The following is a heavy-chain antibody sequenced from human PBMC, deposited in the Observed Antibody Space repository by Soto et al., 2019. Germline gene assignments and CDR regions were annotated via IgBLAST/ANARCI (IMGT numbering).Heavy chain of an antibody. D-gene: IGHD7-27*01. V-gene: IGHV4-30-4*01. CDR2: IYKSATT. CDR3: ARWRYCLTGRCFQTWLDF. CDR1: GDSGATRGDF. Sequence: SVTMCLTCYISGDSGATRGDFCPWVQQPPVQALEYIGYIYKSATTYYNPSFESRVAISVDTSKSQFSLNVTSVTAADTAVYFCARWRYCLTGRCFQTWLDFWVQGDLVTGSS. J-gene: IGHJ4*02.